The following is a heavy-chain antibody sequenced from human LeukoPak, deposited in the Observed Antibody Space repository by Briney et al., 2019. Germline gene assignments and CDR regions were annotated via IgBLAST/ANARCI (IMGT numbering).Heavy chain of an antibody. V-gene: IGHV3-30*03. Sequence: PGGSLRLSCAASGLTFSSFGMHWVRQAPGRGLEWVALLSFDGNHQFYADSVKGRFTLSRDNFKNMVFLEMTSLRVEDTAVYYCARDWFDSGWYLDHWGQGALVTVSS. CDR1: GLTFSSFG. CDR2: LSFDGNHQ. CDR3: ARDWFDSGWYLDH. D-gene: IGHD6-19*01. J-gene: IGHJ4*02.